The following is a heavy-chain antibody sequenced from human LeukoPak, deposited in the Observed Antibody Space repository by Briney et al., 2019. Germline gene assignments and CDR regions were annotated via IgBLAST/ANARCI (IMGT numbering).Heavy chain of an antibody. CDR1: GFTFSSYA. Sequence: GGSLRLSCAASGFTFSSYAMSWVRQAPGKGLEWVSAISGSGGSTYYADSVKGRFTISRDNSKNTLYLQMDSPRAEDTALYYCAKDGAPNAGYMDVWGKGTTVTVSS. CDR2: ISGSGGST. V-gene: IGHV3-23*01. CDR3: AKDGAPNAGYMDV. D-gene: IGHD3-16*01. J-gene: IGHJ6*03.